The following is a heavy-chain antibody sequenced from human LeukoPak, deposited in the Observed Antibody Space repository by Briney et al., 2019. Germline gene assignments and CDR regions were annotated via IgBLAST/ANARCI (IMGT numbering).Heavy chain of an antibody. CDR2: ISGSGGST. V-gene: IGHV3-23*01. D-gene: IGHD3-3*01. J-gene: IGHJ4*02. CDR3: AKRYAWSGYYSYFDY. CDR1: GFTFSSNA. Sequence: GGSLRFSCAAPGFTFSSNAMSWVRQAQGKGLEWVSAISGSGGSTYYADSVKGRFTISRDNSKNTLYLQMNSLRAEDTAVYYCAKRYAWSGYYSYFDYWGQGTLVTVSS.